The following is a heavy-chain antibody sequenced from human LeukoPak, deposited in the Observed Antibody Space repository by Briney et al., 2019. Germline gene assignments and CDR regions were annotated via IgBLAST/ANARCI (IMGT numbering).Heavy chain of an antibody. V-gene: IGHV4-59*01. CDR3: ARSGITGTSMGY. Sequence: PSETLSLTCTVSGGSISSYYWSWIRQPPGKGLEWIGYIYYSGSTNYNPSLKSRVTISVDTSKNQFSLKLSSVTAADTAVYYCARSGITGTSMGYWGQGTPVTVSS. J-gene: IGHJ4*02. D-gene: IGHD1-7*01. CDR1: GGSISSYY. CDR2: IYYSGST.